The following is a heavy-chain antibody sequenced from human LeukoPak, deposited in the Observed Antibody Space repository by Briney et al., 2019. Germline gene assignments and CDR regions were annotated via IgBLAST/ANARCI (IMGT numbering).Heavy chain of an antibody. V-gene: IGHV4-4*07. J-gene: IGHJ4*02. CDR3: ARAGGYNRVYFDY. D-gene: IGHD5-24*01. CDR2: IYTSGST. CDR1: GGSISSYY. Sequence: SETLSLTCTVSGGSISSYYWSWIRPPAGKGLEWIRRIYTSGSTNYNPSLKSRVTMSVDTSKNQFSLKLSSVTAADTAVYYCARAGGYNRVYFDYWGQGTLVTVSS.